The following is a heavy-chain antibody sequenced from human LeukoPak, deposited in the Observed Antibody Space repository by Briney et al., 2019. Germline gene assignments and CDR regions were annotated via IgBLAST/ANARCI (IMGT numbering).Heavy chain of an antibody. D-gene: IGHD3-9*01. V-gene: IGHV4-34*01. Sequence: PSETLSLTCAVYGGSFSGYYWSWIRQPPGKGLEWIGEINHSGSTNYNPSLKSRVTISVDTSKNQFSLKLSSVTAADTAVYYCSYYDILTGYPEGYWGQGTLVTVSS. CDR2: INHSGST. CDR1: GGSFSGYY. J-gene: IGHJ4*02. CDR3: SYYDILTGYPEGY.